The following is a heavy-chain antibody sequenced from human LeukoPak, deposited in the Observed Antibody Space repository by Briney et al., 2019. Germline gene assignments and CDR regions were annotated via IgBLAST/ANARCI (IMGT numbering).Heavy chain of an antibody. CDR1: GGSISSYY. CDR2: IYYSGST. Sequence: SETLSLTCTVSGGSISSYYWSWIRQPPGKGLEWIGSIYYSGSTYYNPSLKSRVTISVDTFKNQFSLKLSSVTAADTAVYYCARASGGLVSFDYWGQGTLVTVSS. J-gene: IGHJ4*02. V-gene: IGHV4-59*12. CDR3: ARASGGLVSFDY. D-gene: IGHD3/OR15-3a*01.